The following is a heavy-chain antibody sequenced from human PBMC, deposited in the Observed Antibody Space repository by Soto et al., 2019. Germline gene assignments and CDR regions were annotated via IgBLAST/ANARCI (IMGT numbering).Heavy chain of an antibody. CDR3: AREGDSSGYGYWYFDL. CDR2: ISYDGSNK. CDR1: GFTFSSYA. Sequence: GESLKISCAASGFTFSSYAMHWVRQAPGKGLEWVAVISYDGSNKYYADSVKGRFTISRDNSKNTLYLQMNSLRAEDTAVYYCAREGDSSGYGYWYFDLWGRGTLVTVSS. D-gene: IGHD3-22*01. J-gene: IGHJ2*01. V-gene: IGHV3-30*04.